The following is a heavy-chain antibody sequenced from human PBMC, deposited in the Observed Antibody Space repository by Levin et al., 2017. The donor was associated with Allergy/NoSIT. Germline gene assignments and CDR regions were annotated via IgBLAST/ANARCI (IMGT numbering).Heavy chain of an antibody. CDR3: AKDPSLCIAAAGTGAKCN. J-gene: IGHJ4*02. CDR2: ISWNSGSI. Sequence: SLKISCAASGFTFDDYAMHWVRQAPGKGLEWVSGISWNSGSIGYADSVKGRFTISRDNAKNSLYLQMNSLRAEDTALYYCAKDPSLCIAAAGTGAKCNWGQGTLVTVSS. V-gene: IGHV3-9*01. D-gene: IGHD6-13*01. CDR1: GFTFDDYA.